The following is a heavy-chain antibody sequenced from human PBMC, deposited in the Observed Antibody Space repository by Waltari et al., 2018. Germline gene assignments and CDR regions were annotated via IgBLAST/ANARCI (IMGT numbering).Heavy chain of an antibody. CDR1: GGTFSSYD. V-gene: IGHV1-69*13. Sequence: QVQLVQSGAAVKRPGSSVKVSCKASGGTFSSYDISWVRQAPGQGLEWMGGIIPSFGTANYAQKFQGRVTITADEATSTAYMELSSLRSEDTAVYYCARGLRYCSGGSCYFGVIGYWGQGTLVIVSS. D-gene: IGHD2-15*01. CDR3: ARGLRYCSGGSCYFGVIGY. J-gene: IGHJ4*02. CDR2: IIPSFGTA.